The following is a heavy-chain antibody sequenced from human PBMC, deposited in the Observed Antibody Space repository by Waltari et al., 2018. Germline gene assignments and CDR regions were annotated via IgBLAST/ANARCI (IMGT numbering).Heavy chain of an antibody. Sequence: QLQLQESGPGLVKPSETLSLTCTVSGGSISSSSYYWGWIRQPPGKGLDWIGSIYYSGSTYYNPSLKSRVTISGDTSKNQFSLKLSSVTAADTAVYYCARATTVTEDYFDYWGQGTLVTVSS. CDR1: GGSISSSSYY. D-gene: IGHD4-17*01. J-gene: IGHJ4*02. V-gene: IGHV4-39*01. CDR2: IYYSGST. CDR3: ARATTVTEDYFDY.